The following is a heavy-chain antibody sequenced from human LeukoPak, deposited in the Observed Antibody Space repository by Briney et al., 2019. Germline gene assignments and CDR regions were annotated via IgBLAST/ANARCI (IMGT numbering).Heavy chain of an antibody. Sequence: GGSLRLSCVASGFTFSSYAMSWVRQAPGQGLEWVSAIRVSGTSTFYADSVKGRFTISRDNSKNTLYLQMNNLRGEDTAEYYCAKDMELASWGQGTLVTVSS. CDR3: AKDMELAS. CDR2: IRVSGTST. V-gene: IGHV3-23*01. J-gene: IGHJ5*02. CDR1: GFTFSSYA. D-gene: IGHD1-26*01.